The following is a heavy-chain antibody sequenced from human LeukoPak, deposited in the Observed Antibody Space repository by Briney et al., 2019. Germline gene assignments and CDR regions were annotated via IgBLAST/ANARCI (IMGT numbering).Heavy chain of an antibody. CDR1: GVSFSGYY. V-gene: IGHV4-34*01. CDR2: INHSGST. J-gene: IGHJ6*03. Sequence: ASETLSLTCAVYGVSFSGYYWSWIRQPPGKGLEWIGEINHSGSTNYNPSLKSRVTISVDTSKNQFSLKLSSVTAADTAVYYCARGDCSGGSCYSYYYYDYMDVWGKGTTVTVSS. D-gene: IGHD2-15*01. CDR3: ARGDCSGGSCYSYYYYDYMDV.